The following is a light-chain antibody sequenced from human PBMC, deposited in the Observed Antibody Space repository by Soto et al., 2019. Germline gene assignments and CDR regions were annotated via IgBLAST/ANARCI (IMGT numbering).Light chain of an antibody. CDR2: GAS. V-gene: IGKV1D-12*01. Sequence: DIQLTQSPSSVSASVGDSVTISCRASQGISSWLAWYQQKAGKAPKLLIYGASRLLNGVPSRFSGSGSGTYFTLTISSLQPEDFATYYCQQTDGFPRTFGQGNKVEIK. J-gene: IGKJ1*01. CDR1: QGISSW. CDR3: QQTDGFPRT.